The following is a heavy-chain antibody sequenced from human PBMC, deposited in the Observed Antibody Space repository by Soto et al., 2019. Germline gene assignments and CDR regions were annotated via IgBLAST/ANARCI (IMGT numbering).Heavy chain of an antibody. CDR3: AREKSSIGFFDY. Sequence: GGSLRLSCATSGFTFSSYSMSWVRQAPGTGLEWVSAINGGGERTYYPDSVKGRFTISRDNSKNSLYLQMNSLRAEDTAVYYCAREKSSIGFFDYWDQGTQVTV. CDR1: GFTFSSYS. D-gene: IGHD6-19*01. CDR2: INGGGERT. V-gene: IGHV3-23*01. J-gene: IGHJ4*02.